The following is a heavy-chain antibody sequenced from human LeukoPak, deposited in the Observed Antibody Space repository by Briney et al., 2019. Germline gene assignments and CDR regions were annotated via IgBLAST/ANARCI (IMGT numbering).Heavy chain of an antibody. J-gene: IGHJ4*02. CDR3: AKDPSAPYFDY. V-gene: IGHV3-30*18. Sequence: GGSLRLSCAASGFTFSSYGMHRVRQAPGKGLEWVAVISYDGSNKCYADSVKGRFTISRDNSKNTLYLQMNSLRAEDTAVYYCAKDPSAPYFDYWGQGTLVTVSS. CDR2: ISYDGSNK. CDR1: GFTFSSYG.